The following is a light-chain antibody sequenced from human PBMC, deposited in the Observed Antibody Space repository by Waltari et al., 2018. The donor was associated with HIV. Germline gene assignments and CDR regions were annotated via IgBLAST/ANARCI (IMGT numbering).Light chain of an antibody. Sequence: DIVLTQSPGTLSLSPGERVTLSCRASQSVSSNYLAWYQQKPGQALRLLIYSASRRASGIPDRFGGSGSGTDFTLTISRLEPEDFAVYYCQQYGSSPSWTFGQGTKVEIK. CDR2: SAS. V-gene: IGKV3-20*01. J-gene: IGKJ1*01. CDR1: QSVSSNY. CDR3: QQYGSSPSWT.